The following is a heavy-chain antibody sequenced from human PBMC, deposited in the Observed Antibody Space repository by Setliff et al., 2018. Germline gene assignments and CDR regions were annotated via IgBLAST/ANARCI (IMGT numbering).Heavy chain of an antibody. V-gene: IGHV1-18*01. J-gene: IGHJ6*02. Sequence: VASVKVSCKASGYTFTSYGISWVRQAPGQGLEWMGWISAYNGNTNYAQKLQGRVTMTTDTSTSTAYMELRSLRSDDTAVYYCARANDYSSGWCFYYYGMDVWGQGTTVTVSS. CDR3: ARANDYSSGWCFYYYGMDV. CDR1: GYTFTSYG. D-gene: IGHD6-19*01. CDR2: ISAYNGNT.